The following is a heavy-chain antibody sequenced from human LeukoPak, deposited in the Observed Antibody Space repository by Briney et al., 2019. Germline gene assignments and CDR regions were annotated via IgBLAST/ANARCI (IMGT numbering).Heavy chain of an antibody. J-gene: IGHJ4*02. D-gene: IGHD4-23*01. V-gene: IGHV1-2*02. CDR2: INPNSGGT. Sequence: ASVKVSCKASGYTFTGYYMHWVRQAPGQGLEWMGWINPNSGGTYYAQKFQGRVTMTSDTSISSTYMELSRLRSDDRAVYYCARDLYGGTWATFDYWGQGTLVTVSS. CDR1: GYTFTGYY. CDR3: ARDLYGGTWATFDY.